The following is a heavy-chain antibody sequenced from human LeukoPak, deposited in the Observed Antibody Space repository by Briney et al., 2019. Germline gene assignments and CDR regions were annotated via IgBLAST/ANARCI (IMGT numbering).Heavy chain of an antibody. J-gene: IGHJ4*02. CDR3: AGETTLTGFASGLGFNY. CDR2: IYENGIS. V-gene: IGHV4-61*08. CDR1: GFSLSTSGVA. D-gene: IGHD6-19*01. Sequence: LVKPTQTLTLTCTFSGFSLSTSGVAVGWIRQPPGKGLEWIGYIYENGISNYNPSLKSRATILIDTSKNQFSLKLSSVTAADTAVYYCAGETTLTGFASGLGFNYWGQGTLVTVSS.